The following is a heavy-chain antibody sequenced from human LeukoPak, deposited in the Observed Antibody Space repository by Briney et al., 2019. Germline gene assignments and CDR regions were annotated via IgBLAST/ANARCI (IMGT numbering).Heavy chain of an antibody. Sequence: GGSLRLSCAASGFTFSSYWMHWVRQAPGKGLVWVSRINTDGSSTSYADSVKGRFTISRDNAKNTLYLQMNSLRAEDTAVYYCAREDRGALIAFDIWGQGTMVTVSS. D-gene: IGHD5-12*01. CDR3: AREDRGALIAFDI. CDR2: INTDGSST. V-gene: IGHV3-74*01. CDR1: GFTFSSYW. J-gene: IGHJ3*02.